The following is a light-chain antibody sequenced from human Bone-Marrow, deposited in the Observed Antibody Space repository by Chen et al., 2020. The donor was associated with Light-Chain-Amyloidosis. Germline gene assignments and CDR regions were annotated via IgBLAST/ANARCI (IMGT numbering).Light chain of an antibody. CDR1: SSNIGNNY. CDR2: DNN. Sequence: QSVLTQPPSVSAAPGQKVTISCSGSSSNIGNNYVSWYQQLPGTAPKLLIYDNNKRPSGIPHRFTGAKSGASATLGITGLQTGDEADYYCGTWDSSLSAGVFGGGPKLTVL. J-gene: IGLJ3*02. CDR3: GTWDSSLSAGV. V-gene: IGLV1-51*01.